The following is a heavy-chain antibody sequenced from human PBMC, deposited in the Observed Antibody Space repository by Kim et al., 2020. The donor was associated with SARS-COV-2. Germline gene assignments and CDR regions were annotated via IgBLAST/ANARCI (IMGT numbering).Heavy chain of an antibody. CDR2: TYYRSKWYN. V-gene: IGHV6-1*01. Sequence: SQTLSLTCDISGDSVSSNSAAWNWIRQSPSRGLEWLGRTYYRSKWYNDYAVSVKSRITINPDTSKNQFSLQLNSVTPEDTAVYYCARADIAVAGMGSKRPAHGGAFDIWGQGTMVTVSS. CDR1: GDSVSSNSAA. CDR3: ARADIAVAGMGSKRPAHGGAFDI. J-gene: IGHJ3*02. D-gene: IGHD6-19*01.